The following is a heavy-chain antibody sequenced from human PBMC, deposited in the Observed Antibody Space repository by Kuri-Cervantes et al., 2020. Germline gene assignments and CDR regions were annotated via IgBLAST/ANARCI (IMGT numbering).Heavy chain of an antibody. D-gene: IGHD5-24*01. V-gene: IGHV3-7*01. Sequence: GESLKISCAASGFTFDNYAMSWVRQAPGKGLEWVANIKQDGSEKYYVDSVKGRFTISRDNAKNSLYLQMNSLRAEDTAVYYCARAWRSRIAFDIWGQGTMVTVSS. CDR1: GFTFDNYA. CDR2: IKQDGSEK. J-gene: IGHJ3*02. CDR3: ARAWRSRIAFDI.